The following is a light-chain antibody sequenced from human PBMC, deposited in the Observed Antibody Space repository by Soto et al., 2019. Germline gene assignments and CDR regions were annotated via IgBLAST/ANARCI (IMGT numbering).Light chain of an antibody. CDR1: FSNIGKNY. J-gene: IGLJ2*01. CDR3: GTWDTSLSAVV. CDR2: DNN. Sequence: QSVLTQPPSVSAAPGQKVTISCSGSFSNIGKNYVSCYQRLPGTAPKLLIYDNNERSSGIPDRFSGSKSGTSATLGIAGLLTGDEADYYCGTWDTSLSAVVFGGGTKLTVL. V-gene: IGLV1-51*01.